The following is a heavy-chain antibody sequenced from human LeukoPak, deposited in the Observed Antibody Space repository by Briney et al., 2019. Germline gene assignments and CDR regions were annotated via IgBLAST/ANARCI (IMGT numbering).Heavy chain of an antibody. Sequence: GGSLRLSCAASGFMFTNYYMSWVRQAPGKGLEWVSYISGGGTTIYYADSVKGRFTISRDNRKNTLYLQMNSLRAEDTAVYFCAKRGVVIRVILVGFHKEAYYFDSWGQGALVTVSS. CDR2: ISGGGTTI. J-gene: IGHJ4*02. CDR1: GFMFTNYY. D-gene: IGHD3-22*01. V-gene: IGHV3-11*01. CDR3: AKRGVVIRVILVGFHKEAYYFDS.